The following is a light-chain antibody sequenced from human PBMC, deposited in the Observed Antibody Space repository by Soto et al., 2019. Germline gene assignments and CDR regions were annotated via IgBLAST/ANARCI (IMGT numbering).Light chain of an antibody. J-gene: IGKJ5*01. CDR3: QHADSFPLIT. CDR2: AAS. CDR1: EDISTW. V-gene: IGKV1-12*01. Sequence: IQMTQSPSSVSASVGDRVTITCRSSEDISTWLAWYQQKPGKAPKPLIYAASSLQSGVPSRFSGSGSGTDFTLTISSLQPEDFATYYCQHADSFPLITFGQGTRLEIK.